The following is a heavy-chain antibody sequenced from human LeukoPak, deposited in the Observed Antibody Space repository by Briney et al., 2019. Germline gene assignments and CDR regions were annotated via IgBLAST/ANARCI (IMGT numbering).Heavy chain of an antibody. Sequence: SVQVSCKASGGTFSSHAISWVRQAPGQGLEWMGGIIPIFGTANYAQKFQGRVTITADEFTSTAYIELSSLRSEDTAVYYCARDKTPYSSSWYAGIFDYWGQGTLVTVSS. V-gene: IGHV1-69*01. CDR3: ARDKTPYSSSWYAGIFDY. CDR1: GGTFSSHA. J-gene: IGHJ4*02. D-gene: IGHD6-13*01. CDR2: IIPIFGTA.